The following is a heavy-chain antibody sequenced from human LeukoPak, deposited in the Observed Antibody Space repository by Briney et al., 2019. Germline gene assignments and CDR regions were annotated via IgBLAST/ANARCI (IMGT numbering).Heavy chain of an antibody. V-gene: IGHV3-49*04. D-gene: IGHD5-12*01. CDR2: IRSKAYGGTT. CDR1: GFTFGDYA. J-gene: IGHJ6*02. CDR3: TTYDPSNYYGMDV. Sequence: GGSLRLSCTASGFTFGDYAMTWVRQAPGKGLEWVGFIRSKAYGGTTEFAASVKGRFTISRDDSKSIAYLQMNSLKTEDTAVYYCTTYDPSNYYGMDVWGQGTTVTAS.